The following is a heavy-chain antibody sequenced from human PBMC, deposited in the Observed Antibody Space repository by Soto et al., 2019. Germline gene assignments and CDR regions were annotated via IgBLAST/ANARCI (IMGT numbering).Heavy chain of an antibody. CDR3: VRDSDWAFDI. J-gene: IGHJ3*02. Sequence: EVQLVESGGDLVQPGQSLRLSCAASGFSFSSYSMNWVRQAPGKGLEWISYLSSSKTYIWYADSVKGRFTISRDNAKNSLYLQMNSLRDEDTAVYYCVRDSDWAFDIWGLGTMVTVSS. D-gene: IGHD2-21*02. CDR2: LSSSKTYI. CDR1: GFSFSSYS. V-gene: IGHV3-48*02.